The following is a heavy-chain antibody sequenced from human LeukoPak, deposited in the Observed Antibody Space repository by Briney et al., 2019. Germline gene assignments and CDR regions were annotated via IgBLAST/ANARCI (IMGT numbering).Heavy chain of an antibody. J-gene: IGHJ5*02. CDR1: GFTFSSYG. V-gene: IGHV3-33*01. CDR3: ARGLAPLYSYGRVDP. Sequence: PGGSLRLSCAASGFTFSSYGMHWVRQAPGKGLEWVAVIWYDGSNKYYADSVKGRFTISRDNSKNTLYLQMNSLRAEDTAVYYCARGLAPLYSYGRVDPWGQGTLVTVSS. CDR2: IWYDGSNK. D-gene: IGHD5-18*01.